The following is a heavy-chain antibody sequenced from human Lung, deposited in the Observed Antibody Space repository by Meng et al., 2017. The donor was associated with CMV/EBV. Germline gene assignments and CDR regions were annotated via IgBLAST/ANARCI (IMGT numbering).Heavy chain of an antibody. CDR1: GASISRGYHY. J-gene: IGHJ5*02. D-gene: IGHD2-2*01. CDR3: ARTDVPAAGTPNWLDP. V-gene: IGHV4-30-4*08. Sequence: TLSLXXTVSGASISRGYHYWSWIRQPPGKGLEWIGFIHYSGSSHYNPSLKSRVIISIDTSKNQFSLKLSSVTAADTAVYYCARTDVPAAGTPNWLDPWGLGXLVTVSS. CDR2: IHYSGSS.